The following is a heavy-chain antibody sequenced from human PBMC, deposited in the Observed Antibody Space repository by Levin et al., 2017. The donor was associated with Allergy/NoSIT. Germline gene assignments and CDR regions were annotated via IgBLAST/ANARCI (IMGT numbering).Heavy chain of an antibody. CDR2: VSADNGNT. CDR1: GYTFTTYG. D-gene: IGHD4-17*01. J-gene: IGHJ4*02. Sequence: ASVKVSCKASGYTFTTYGISWVRQAPGQGLEWMGWVSADNGNTKYTQKFQGRVTMTTDTSTSTAYMELRSLRSDDTATYYCARDERMTTVTFDFWGQGTLVTVSS. CDR3: ARDERMTTVTFDF. V-gene: IGHV1-18*01.